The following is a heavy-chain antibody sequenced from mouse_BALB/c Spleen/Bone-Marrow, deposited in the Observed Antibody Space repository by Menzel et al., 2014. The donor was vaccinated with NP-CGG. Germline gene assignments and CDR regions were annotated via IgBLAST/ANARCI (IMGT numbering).Heavy chain of an antibody. Sequence: QVQLMESGAELARPGASVKLSCKASGYTFTDYYIYWVKQRPGQGLEWIGEIYPGSGNTYYNEKFKGKATLTADKSSSTAYMQVSSLTSEDSAVYFCARRGYVDYWGQGTTLTVSS. V-gene: IGHV1-77*01. CDR2: IYPGSGNT. CDR1: GYTFTDYY. J-gene: IGHJ2*01. CDR3: ARRGYVDY.